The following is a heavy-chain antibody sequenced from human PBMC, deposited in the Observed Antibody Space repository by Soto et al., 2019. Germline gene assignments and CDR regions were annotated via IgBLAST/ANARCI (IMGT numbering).Heavy chain of an antibody. CDR3: AREWGGYSLGFDY. CDR2: ISYDGSNK. D-gene: IGHD5-12*01. J-gene: IGHJ4*02. Sequence: QVQLVESGGGVVQPGRSLRLSCAASGFTFSSYAMHWVRQAPGKGLEWVAVISYDGSNKYYADSVKGRFTISRDNSKNTLYLQMNSLRAEDTAVYYCAREWGGYSLGFDYWGQGTLVTVSS. CDR1: GFTFSSYA. V-gene: IGHV3-30-3*01.